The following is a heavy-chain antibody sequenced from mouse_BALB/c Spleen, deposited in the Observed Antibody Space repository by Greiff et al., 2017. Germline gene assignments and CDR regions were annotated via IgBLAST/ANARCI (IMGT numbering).Heavy chain of an antibody. CDR1: GFTFSSYA. V-gene: IGHV5-6-5*01. CDR3: ARGHFDY. J-gene: IGHJ2*01. Sequence: VQLVESGGGLVKPGGSLKLSCAASGFTFSSYAMSWVRQTPEKRLEWVASISSGGSTYYPDSVKGRFTISRDNARNILYLQMSSLRSEDTAMYYCARGHFDYWGQGTTLTVSS. CDR2: ISSGGST.